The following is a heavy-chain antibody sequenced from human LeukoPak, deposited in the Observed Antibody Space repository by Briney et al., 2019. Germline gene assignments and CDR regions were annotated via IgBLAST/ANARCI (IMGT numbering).Heavy chain of an antibody. J-gene: IGHJ4*02. CDR1: GFTFSSYA. Sequence: GGSLRLSCAASGFTFSSYAMSWVRQAPGKGLEWVSAISGSGGSTYYADSVKGRFTISRDNSKNMLYLQMNSLRAEDTAVYYCAKDGYSSGWSQAGIDYWGQGTLVTVSS. D-gene: IGHD6-19*01. CDR2: ISGSGGST. V-gene: IGHV3-23*01. CDR3: AKDGYSSGWSQAGIDY.